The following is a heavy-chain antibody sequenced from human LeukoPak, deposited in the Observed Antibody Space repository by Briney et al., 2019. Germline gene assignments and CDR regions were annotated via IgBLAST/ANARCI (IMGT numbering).Heavy chain of an antibody. CDR2: IYYSGST. Sequence: SETLSLTCTVSGGSISSYYWSWIRQPPGKGLEWIGYIYYSGSTNYNPSLKSRVTVSVDTSKNQFSLKLSSVTAADTAVYYCARQYDSSAYYYYHFDYWGQGTLVTVSS. CDR3: ARQYDSSAYYYYHFDY. J-gene: IGHJ4*02. D-gene: IGHD3-22*01. CDR1: GGSISSYY. V-gene: IGHV4-59*08.